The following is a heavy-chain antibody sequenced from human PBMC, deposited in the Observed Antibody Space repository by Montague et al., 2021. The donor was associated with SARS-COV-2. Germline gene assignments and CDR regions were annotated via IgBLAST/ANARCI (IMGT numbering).Heavy chain of an antibody. CDR3: TSVVLWFVTGRDYYFYGTDV. D-gene: IGHD1-14*01. J-gene: IGHJ6*02. V-gene: IGHV4-39*01. Sequence: SETLSLTCNVSGGSIKSNSNHWGWIRQPPGKGLEWIGSTYNTGSTYYNPSLKSRVSISADSSKNQFSLRLSSVTAADTAVYYCTSVVLWFVTGRDYYFYGTDVWGQGTTVTVSS. CDR2: TYNTGST. CDR1: GGSIKSNSNH.